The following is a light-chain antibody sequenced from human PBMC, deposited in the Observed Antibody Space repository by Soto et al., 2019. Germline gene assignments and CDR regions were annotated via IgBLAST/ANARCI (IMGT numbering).Light chain of an antibody. J-gene: IGLJ1*01. CDR3: LSKTSSISYV. CDR2: EVS. V-gene: IGLV2-14*01. CDR1: TSDVGGYNY. Sequence: QSALTQPVSVSGSPGQSITISCTGTTSDVGGYNYVSWYQQHPGKVPKLLIHEVSNRPSGVSNRFSGSRSGNTASLTISGLQAEDEADYYCLSKTSSISYVFGTGTKLTVL.